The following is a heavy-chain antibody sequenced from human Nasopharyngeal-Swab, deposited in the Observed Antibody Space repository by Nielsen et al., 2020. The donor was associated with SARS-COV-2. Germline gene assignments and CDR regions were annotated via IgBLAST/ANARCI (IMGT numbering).Heavy chain of an antibody. J-gene: IGHJ6*02. CDR3: ASDSRFTSKWSNGMDV. V-gene: IGHV4-61*08. D-gene: IGHD2-2*01. Sequence: SETLSLTCTVSGGSVTSAGDYWNWIRQPPGKGLAWIGYIDYSGGTKYNPSLKSRLTISVDTSRNQFSLKLHSVTAADTAVYYCASDSRFTSKWSNGMDVWGQGTTVTVSS. CDR1: GGSVTSAGDY. CDR2: IDYSGGT.